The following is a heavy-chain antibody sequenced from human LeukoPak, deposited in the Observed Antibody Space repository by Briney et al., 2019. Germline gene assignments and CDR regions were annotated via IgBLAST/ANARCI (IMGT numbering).Heavy chain of an antibody. Sequence: ASVKVSCKASGYTFTSYDINWVRQSTGQGLEWMGWMNPNSGNTGYAQKFQGRVTMTRNTSISTAYMQWSSLKASDTAMYYCARNKGNWNDFDYWGQGTLVTVSS. CDR1: GYTFTSYD. D-gene: IGHD1-1*01. CDR2: MNPNSGNT. V-gene: IGHV1-8*01. J-gene: IGHJ4*02. CDR3: ARNKGNWNDFDY.